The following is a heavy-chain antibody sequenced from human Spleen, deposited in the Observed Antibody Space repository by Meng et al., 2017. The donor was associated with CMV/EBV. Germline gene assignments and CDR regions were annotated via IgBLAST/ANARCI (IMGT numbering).Heavy chain of an antibody. Sequence: ASVKVSCKASGYTFTSYDINWVRQATGQGLEWMGWMNPNSGNTGYAQKFQGRVTMTRDTSTSTAYMELRSLRSDDTAVYYCVRSLRYFDFFDYWGQGTLVTVSS. D-gene: IGHD3-9*01. CDR2: MNPNSGNT. CDR3: VRSLRYFDFFDY. CDR1: GYTFTSYD. V-gene: IGHV1-8*01. J-gene: IGHJ4*02.